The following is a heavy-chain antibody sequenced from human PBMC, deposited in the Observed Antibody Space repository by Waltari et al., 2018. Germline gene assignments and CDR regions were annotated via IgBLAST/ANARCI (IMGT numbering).Heavy chain of an antibody. CDR2: INSDGSST. CDR3: ARDRTVYYYDSSGHPGY. CDR1: GFTFSSYW. V-gene: IGHV3-74*01. D-gene: IGHD3-22*01. J-gene: IGHJ4*02. Sequence: EVQLVESGGGLVQPGGSLRLSCAASGFTFSSYWMHWVRQAPGKGLVWGLRINSDGSSTSYADSGKGRLTIARDNAKRTLYLKMNSLRAEDTAVYYCARDRTVYYYDSSGHPGYWGQGTLVTVSS.